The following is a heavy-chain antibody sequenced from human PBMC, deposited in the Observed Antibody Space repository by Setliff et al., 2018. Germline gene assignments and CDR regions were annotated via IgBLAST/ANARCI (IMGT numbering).Heavy chain of an antibody. Sequence: SETLSLTCSVSGDSMGDFYWSWIRQTPGKGLEWIGHISYVGCTVYKPSLQSRVTISADTSKKQLSLTLTSVTVADTAVYYCARAKYGTTTYFESWGPGTLVTVSS. CDR3: ARAKYGTTTYFES. J-gene: IGHJ4*02. CDR2: ISYVGCT. V-gene: IGHV4-59*01. CDR1: GDSMGDFY. D-gene: IGHD1-1*01.